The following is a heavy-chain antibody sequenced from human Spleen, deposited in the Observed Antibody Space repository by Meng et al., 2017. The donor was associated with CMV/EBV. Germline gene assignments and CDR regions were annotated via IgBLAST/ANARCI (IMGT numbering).Heavy chain of an antibody. CDR2: VTSPSRGI. J-gene: IGHJ3*01. CDR3: ARDAAENAFDV. CDR1: GFNFSPYS. V-gene: IGHV3-48*04. Sequence: GGSLRLSCAASGFNFSPYSMHWVRQAPGRGLEWISYVTSPSRGIYYADSVRGRFIISRDNAKNSLYLQMNSLRVEDTAVYFCARDAAENAFDVWGQGTVVTVSS. D-gene: IGHD2-15*01.